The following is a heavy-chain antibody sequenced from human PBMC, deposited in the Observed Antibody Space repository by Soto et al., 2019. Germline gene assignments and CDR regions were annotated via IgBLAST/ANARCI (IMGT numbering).Heavy chain of an antibody. CDR2: MNPNSGNT. CDR3: ARGRSSYGDYVNWYFDL. J-gene: IGHJ2*01. Sequence: QVQLVQSGAEVKKPGASVKVSCKASGYTFTNYDINWVRQATGQGLEWMGWMNPNSGNTGRAQKFQGRVTMTRNTSISTAYMELSSLRSDDTAVYYCARGRSSYGDYVNWYFDLWGRGTLVTVSS. V-gene: IGHV1-8*01. CDR1: GYTFTNYD. D-gene: IGHD4-17*01.